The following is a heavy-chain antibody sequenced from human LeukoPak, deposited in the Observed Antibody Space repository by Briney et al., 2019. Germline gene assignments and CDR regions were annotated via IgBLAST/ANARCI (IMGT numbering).Heavy chain of an antibody. J-gene: IGHJ4*01. Sequence: GGSLRLTCAASAFTFSNAWMSWVRQAPGKGLEWVGRIKSKTDGGTTDYAAPVKGRFTISRDDSKNTLYLQMNSLKTEDTAVYYCSGSGRSHYFDYWGQEPWSPSPQ. CDR2: IKSKTDGGTT. CDR1: AFTFSNAW. V-gene: IGHV3-15*01. D-gene: IGHD3-10*01. CDR3: SGSGRSHYFDY.